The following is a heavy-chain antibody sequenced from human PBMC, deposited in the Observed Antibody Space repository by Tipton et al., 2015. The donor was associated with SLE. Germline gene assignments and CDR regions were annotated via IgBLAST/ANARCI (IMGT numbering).Heavy chain of an antibody. CDR3: ARRSGAGTAYYYVDC. J-gene: IGHJ1*01. CDR2: VHYSGRT. D-gene: IGHD3-10*02. V-gene: IGHV4-59*01. Sequence: TLSLTCTVSGDAIGIYYWSWIRQPPGKGLERIGHVHYSGRTKYNPSLLSRFTISLDTSKNQFSLNLNSVTAADTAVYYCARRSGAGTAYYYVDCWVRGTLVTVSS. CDR1: GDAIGIYY.